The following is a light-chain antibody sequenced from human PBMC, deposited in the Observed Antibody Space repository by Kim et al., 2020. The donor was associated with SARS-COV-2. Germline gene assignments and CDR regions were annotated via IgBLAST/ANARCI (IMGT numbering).Light chain of an antibody. V-gene: IGLV1-40*01. CDR2: GNT. CDR3: QSYDSSLYV. CDR1: SSNIGAGYD. Sequence: QSVLTQPPSVSGAPGQRVTISCTGSSSNIGAGYDVHWYQQLPGTAPKLLIYGNTNRPSGVPDRFSGSKSGTSASLAITGLQAEDEAVYYCQSYDSSLYVFGTGTKVTVL. J-gene: IGLJ1*01.